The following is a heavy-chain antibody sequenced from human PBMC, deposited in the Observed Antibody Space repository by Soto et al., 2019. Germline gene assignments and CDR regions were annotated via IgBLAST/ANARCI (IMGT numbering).Heavy chain of an antibody. D-gene: IGHD5-12*01. CDR2: ISYDGSNK. CDR1: GFTFSSYG. V-gene: IGHV3-30*18. J-gene: IGHJ3*02. Sequence: QVQLVESGGGVVQPGRSLRLSCAASGFTFSSYGMHWVRQAPGKGLEWVAVISYDGSNKYYADSVKGRLTISRDNSKNTLYLQMKSLRGEDTAVYYCAKDNGSGCDWLRVVDASDIWGQGTMVTVSS. CDR3: AKDNGSGCDWLRVVDASDI.